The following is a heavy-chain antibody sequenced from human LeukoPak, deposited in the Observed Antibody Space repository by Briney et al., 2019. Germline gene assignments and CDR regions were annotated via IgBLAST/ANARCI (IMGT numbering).Heavy chain of an antibody. CDR1: GFTFSSYA. V-gene: IGHV3-30-3*01. Sequence: GGSLRLSCAASGFTFSSYAMHWVRQAPGKGLEWVAVISYDGSNKYYADSVKGRFTISRDNSKNTLYLQMNSLRAEDTAVYYCASGLYSSSSGDYWGQGTLVTVSS. CDR3: ASGLYSSSSGDY. D-gene: IGHD6-6*01. J-gene: IGHJ4*02. CDR2: ISYDGSNK.